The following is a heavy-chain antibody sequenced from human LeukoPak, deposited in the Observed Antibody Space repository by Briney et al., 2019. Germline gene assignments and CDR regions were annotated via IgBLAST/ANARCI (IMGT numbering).Heavy chain of an antibody. CDR1: GCSISRYY. D-gene: IGHD3-22*01. J-gene: IGHJ6*02. Sequence: SETLSLTCTVSGCSISRYYWSWIRQPPGKGLEWIGYIYYSGRTNYNPSLRSRVTISVDTSKHKLSLDLSSVTAADTAVYYCARGPHYHDSSGYSPSYSYAMDVWGQGTTVTVSS. V-gene: IGHV4-59*01. CDR3: ARGPHYHDSSGYSPSYSYAMDV. CDR2: IYYSGRT.